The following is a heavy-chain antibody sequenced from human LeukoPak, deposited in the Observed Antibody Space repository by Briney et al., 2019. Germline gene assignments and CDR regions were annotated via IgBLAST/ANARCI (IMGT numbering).Heavy chain of an antibody. Sequence: GGSLRLSCAASGFTFSTHSMYWVRQAPGKGLEWVSSISASSNFIHYAESVRGRFTISRDNAKNSLYLQMNSLGAQDTAVYYCARPATGYCSSAGCHWDSWGQGTLVTVSS. V-gene: IGHV3-21*01. CDR2: ISASSNFI. D-gene: IGHD2-2*01. CDR1: GFTFSTHS. J-gene: IGHJ4*02. CDR3: ARPATGYCSSAGCHWDS.